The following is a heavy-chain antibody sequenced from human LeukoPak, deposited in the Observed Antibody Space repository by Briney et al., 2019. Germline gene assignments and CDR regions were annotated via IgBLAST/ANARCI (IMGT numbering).Heavy chain of an antibody. CDR2: ISSDGSII. CDR1: GFSFSSYW. V-gene: IGHV3-74*01. CDR3: ASYSSSFDAFDI. Sequence: GGSLRLSCAASGFSFSSYWMHWVRQAPGKGLVWVSRISSDGSIINYADSVKGRFTISGDNAKSTLYLQMNSLRAEDTAVYYCASYSSSFDAFDIWGQGTMVTVSS. J-gene: IGHJ3*02. D-gene: IGHD6-13*01.